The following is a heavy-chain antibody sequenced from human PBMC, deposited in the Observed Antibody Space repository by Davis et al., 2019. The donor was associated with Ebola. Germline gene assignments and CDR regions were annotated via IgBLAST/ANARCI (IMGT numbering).Heavy chain of an antibody. V-gene: IGHV3-73*01. J-gene: IGHJ4*02. CDR1: GFTFSGSA. Sequence: GGSLRLSCAASGFTFSGSAMHWVRQASGKGLEWVGRIRNKANSYATAYAASVKGRFTISRDDSKNTAYLQMNSLKTEDTAVYYCTSSYASSSGDYWGQGTLVTVSS. CDR2: IRNKANSYAT. CDR3: TSSYASSSGDY. D-gene: IGHD6-6*01.